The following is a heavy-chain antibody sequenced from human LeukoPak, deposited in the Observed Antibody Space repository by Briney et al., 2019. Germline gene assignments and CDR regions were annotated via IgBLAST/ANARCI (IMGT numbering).Heavy chain of an antibody. J-gene: IGHJ4*02. CDR1: GFTFSSYG. CDR3: ARNQYYYDSSGYSPLSYYFDY. Sequence: GRSLRLSCAASGFTFSSYGMPWVRQAPGKGLEWVAVIWYDGSNKYYADSVKGRFTISGDNSKNTLYLQMNSLRAEDTAVYYCARNQYYYDSSGYSPLSYYFDYWGQGTLVTVSS. D-gene: IGHD3-22*01. V-gene: IGHV3-33*01. CDR2: IWYDGSNK.